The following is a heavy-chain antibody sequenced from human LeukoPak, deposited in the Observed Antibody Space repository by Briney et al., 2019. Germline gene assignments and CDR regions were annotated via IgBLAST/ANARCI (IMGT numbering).Heavy chain of an antibody. J-gene: IGHJ5*02. CDR2: INHSGST. CDR1: GGSFSGYY. V-gene: IGHV4-34*01. Sequence: SETLSLTCAVYGGSFSGYYWSWIRQPPGKGLEWIGEINHSGSTNYSPSLKSRVTISVDTSKNQFSLKLSSVTAADTAVYYCARARGRRFSWFDPWGQGTLVTVSS. D-gene: IGHD3-16*01. CDR3: ARARGRRFSWFDP.